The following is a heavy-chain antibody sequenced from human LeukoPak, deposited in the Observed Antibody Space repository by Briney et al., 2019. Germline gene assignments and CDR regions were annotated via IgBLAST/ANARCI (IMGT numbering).Heavy chain of an antibody. V-gene: IGHV1-2*02. CDR3: AREGCDSSGYYSYFDY. CDR1: GYTFTGYY. D-gene: IGHD3-22*01. CDR2: INPNSGGT. Sequence: GASVKVSCKASGYTFTGYYMHWVRQAPGQGLEWMGWINPNSGGTNYAQKFQGRVTMTRDTSISTAYMELSRLRSDDTAVYYCAREGCDSSGYYSYFDYWGQGTLVTVSS. J-gene: IGHJ4*02.